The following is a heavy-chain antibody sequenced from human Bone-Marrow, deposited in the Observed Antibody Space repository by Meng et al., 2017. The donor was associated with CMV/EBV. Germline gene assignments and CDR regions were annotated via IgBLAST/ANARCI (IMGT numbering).Heavy chain of an antibody. CDR1: GFTLSAYS. D-gene: IGHD4-11*01. V-gene: IGHV3-21*01. Sequence: GESLKISCAASGFTLSAYSMNWVRQAPGKGLEWVSSISSSSSYIYYADSVKGRFTISRDNAKHSLYLPMNGLRAEDTAVYYCARGWPHSNQNWSDPWGQGTLVTVSS. CDR2: ISSSSSYI. J-gene: IGHJ5*02. CDR3: ARGWPHSNQNWSDP.